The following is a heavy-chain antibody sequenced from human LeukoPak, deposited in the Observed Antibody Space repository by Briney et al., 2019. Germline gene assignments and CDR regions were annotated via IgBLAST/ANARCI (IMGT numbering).Heavy chain of an antibody. CDR2: INHSGST. D-gene: IGHD6-13*01. CDR1: GGSFSGYY. Sequence: PSETLSLTCAVYGGSFSGYYWSWIRQPPGKGLEWIGEINHSGSTNYNPSLKSRVTISVDTSKNQLSLKLSSVTAADTAVYYCAIPGGQQLAPDAFDIWGQGTMVTVSS. V-gene: IGHV4-34*01. CDR3: AIPGGQQLAPDAFDI. J-gene: IGHJ3*02.